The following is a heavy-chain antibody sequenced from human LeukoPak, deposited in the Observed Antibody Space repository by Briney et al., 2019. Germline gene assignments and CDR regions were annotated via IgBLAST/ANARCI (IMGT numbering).Heavy chain of an antibody. CDR1: GGSISSYY. D-gene: IGHD3-22*01. CDR3: AREEGASMIITY. Sequence: SETLSPTCTVSGGSISSYYWSWIRQPPGKGLEWIGYIYYSGSTNYNPSLKSRVTISVDTSKNQFSLKLSSVTAADTAVYYCAREEGASMIITYWGQGTLVTVSS. J-gene: IGHJ4*02. CDR2: IYYSGST. V-gene: IGHV4-59*01.